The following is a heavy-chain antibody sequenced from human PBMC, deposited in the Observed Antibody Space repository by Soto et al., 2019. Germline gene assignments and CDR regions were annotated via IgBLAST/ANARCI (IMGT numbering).Heavy chain of an antibody. CDR1: GGTFASYA. CDR2: IIPVFGST. D-gene: IGHD3-16*01. J-gene: IGHJ4*02. Sequence: QVQLVQSGAEVKKPGSSVKVSCKASGGTFASYAVSWVRQAPGQGLEWMGGIIPVFGSTNYAQNFQDRVTFTADESTATVYMELTSLRSEDTAVYYCARDGGLVEISTMGDYWGQGTLVTVSS. CDR3: ARDGGLVEISTMGDY. V-gene: IGHV1-69*01.